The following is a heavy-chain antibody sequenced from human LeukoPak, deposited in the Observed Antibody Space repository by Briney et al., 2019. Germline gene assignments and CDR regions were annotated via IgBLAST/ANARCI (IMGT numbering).Heavy chain of an antibody. CDR3: ARGDYDFWSGPTHYDY. D-gene: IGHD3-3*01. CDR2: INTDGSST. J-gene: IGHJ4*02. CDR1: GFTFSSYW. Sequence: GGSLRLSCAASGFTFSSYWMHWVRQAPGKGLVWVSRINTDGSSTSYADSVKGRFTISRDNAKNTLYLQMNSLRVEDTAVYDCARGDYDFWSGPTHYDYWGQGILVTVSS. V-gene: IGHV3-74*01.